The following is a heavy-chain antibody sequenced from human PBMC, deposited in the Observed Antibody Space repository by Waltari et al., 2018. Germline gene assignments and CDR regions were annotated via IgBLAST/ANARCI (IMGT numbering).Heavy chain of an antibody. CDR3: ARGLYSSSSGAYYFDY. CDR1: GGSFSGYY. D-gene: IGHD6-6*01. CDR2: INHSGSP. V-gene: IGHV4-34*01. J-gene: IGHJ4*02. Sequence: QVQLQQWGAGLLKPSETLSLTCAVYGGSFSGYYWSWIRQPPGKGLEWIGEINHSGSPHYNPSLKSLVTISVDTSKNQFSLKLSSVTAADTAVYYCARGLYSSSSGAYYFDYWGQGTLVTVSS.